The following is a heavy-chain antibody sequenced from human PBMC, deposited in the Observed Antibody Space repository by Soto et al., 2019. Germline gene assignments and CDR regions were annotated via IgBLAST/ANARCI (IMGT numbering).Heavy chain of an antibody. CDR1: GFTFDDYA. CDR3: AKSSRLLSSYYYYGMDV. D-gene: IGHD2-2*01. J-gene: IGHJ6*02. Sequence: PGGSLRLSCAASGFTFDDYAMHWVRQAPGKGLEWVSGISWNSGSIGYADSVKGRFTISRDNAKNSLYLQMNSLRAEDTALYYCAKSSRLLSSYYYYGMDVWGQGTTVSVSS. CDR2: ISWNSGSI. V-gene: IGHV3-9*01.